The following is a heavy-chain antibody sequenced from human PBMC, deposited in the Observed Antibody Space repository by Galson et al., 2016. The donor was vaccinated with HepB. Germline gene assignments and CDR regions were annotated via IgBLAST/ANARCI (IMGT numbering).Heavy chain of an antibody. CDR3: AKASGSDYFFEH. V-gene: IGHV3-43D*03. CDR1: GFTFEDYV. Sequence: SLRLSCAASGFTFEDYVIHWVRQAPGKGLEWVSLVNWDGSATFYTDSVKGRFTISRDNRKNSLYLQKNSLTTEDTTFYFCAKASGSDYFFEHWGQGSLVTVSS. CDR2: VNWDGSAT. J-gene: IGHJ4*02. D-gene: IGHD1-26*01.